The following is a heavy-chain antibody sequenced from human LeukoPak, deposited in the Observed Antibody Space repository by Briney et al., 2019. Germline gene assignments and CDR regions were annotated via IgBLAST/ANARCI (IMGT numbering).Heavy chain of an antibody. Sequence: PWGSLRLSCAASGFTVSSNYMSWVRQAPGRGLEWVSVIYSGGSTYYADSVKGRFTISRDNSKNTLYLQMNSLRAEDTAVYYCARIGDYVDIFDYWGQGTLVTVSS. J-gene: IGHJ4*02. CDR3: ARIGDYVDIFDY. D-gene: IGHD4-17*01. CDR1: GFTVSSNY. V-gene: IGHV3-66*02. CDR2: IYSGGST.